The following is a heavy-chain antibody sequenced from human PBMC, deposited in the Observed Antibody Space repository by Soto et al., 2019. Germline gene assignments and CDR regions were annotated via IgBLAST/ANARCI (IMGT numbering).Heavy chain of an antibody. Sequence: EVQLLESGGGLVQPGGSLRLSCAASGFTFTNYAMSWVRQAPGKGLEWVSTISASGGSTYHADSVKGRFTISRDNSKNTLSMQMNSLRDADTAAYYCAKDMSGSGSYYIYGMDVWGQGTTVTVS. CDR1: GFTFTNYA. V-gene: IGHV3-23*01. J-gene: IGHJ6*02. CDR3: AKDMSGSGSYYIYGMDV. D-gene: IGHD3-10*01. CDR2: ISASGGST.